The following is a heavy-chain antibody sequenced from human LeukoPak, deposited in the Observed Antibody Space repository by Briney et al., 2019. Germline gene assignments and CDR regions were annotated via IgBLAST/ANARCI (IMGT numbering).Heavy chain of an antibody. CDR1: GGSISSYY. D-gene: IGHD5-18*01. J-gene: IGHJ6*03. V-gene: IGHV4-4*07. CDR3: ARTTEGGYTYGYFYYYYMDV. Sequence: SETLSLTCTVSGGSISSYYWSWIRQPAGKGLEWIGRIYTSGGTDYNPSLKSRVIMSVDTSKNHLSLKLTSVTAADTAVYYCARTTEGGYTYGYFYYYYMDVWGKGTTVTISS. CDR2: IYTSGGT.